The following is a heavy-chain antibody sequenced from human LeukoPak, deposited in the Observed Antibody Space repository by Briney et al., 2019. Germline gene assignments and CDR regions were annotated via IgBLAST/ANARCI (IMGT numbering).Heavy chain of an antibody. CDR2: IYPGDSDT. CDR1: GYSFTSYW. CDR3: ARLVPDYDFWSGYSPGPNWFDP. J-gene: IGHJ5*02. V-gene: IGHV5-51*01. D-gene: IGHD3-3*01. Sequence: GESLKISCKGSGYSFTSYWIGWVRQMPGKGLEWMGIIYPGDSDTRYSPSFQGQVTISADKSISTAYLQWSSLKASDTAMYYCARLVPDYDFWSGYSPGPNWFDPWGQGTLVTVSS.